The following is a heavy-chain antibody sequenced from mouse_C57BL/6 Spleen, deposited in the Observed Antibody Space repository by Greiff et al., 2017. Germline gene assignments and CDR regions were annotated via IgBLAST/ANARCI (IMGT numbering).Heavy chain of an antibody. CDR2: ISSGSSTI. D-gene: IGHD2-4*01. Sequence: EVQLVESGGGLVKPGGSLKLSCAASGFTFSDYGMHWVRQAPEKGLEWVAYISSGSSTIYYADTVKGRFTISRDNAKNTLFLQMIRLRSEDTDMNYCARPYDYDETWFAYWGQGTLVTVSA. J-gene: IGHJ3*01. CDR3: ARPYDYDETWFAY. V-gene: IGHV5-17*01. CDR1: GFTFSDYG.